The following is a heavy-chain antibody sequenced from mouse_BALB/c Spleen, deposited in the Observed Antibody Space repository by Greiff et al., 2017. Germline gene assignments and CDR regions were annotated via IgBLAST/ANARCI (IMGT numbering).Heavy chain of an antibody. CDR2: IWSGGST. V-gene: IGHV2-2*02. CDR1: GFSLTSYG. CDR3: ARSLDSSGYPFAD. Sequence: VKLVESGPGLVQPSQSLSITCTVSGFSLTSYGVHWVRQSPGKGLEWLGVIWSGGSTDYNAAFISRLSISKDNSKSQVFFKMNSLQANDTAIYYCARSLDSSGYPFADWGQGTLVTVSA. D-gene: IGHD3-2*01. J-gene: IGHJ3*01.